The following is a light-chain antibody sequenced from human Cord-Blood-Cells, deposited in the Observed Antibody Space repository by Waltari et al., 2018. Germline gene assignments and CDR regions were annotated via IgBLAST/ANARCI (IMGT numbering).Light chain of an antibody. V-gene: IGLV1-47*01. J-gene: IGLJ3*02. CDR3: AAWDDSLSGPV. CDR2: RNN. CDR1: SSNIGSNY. Sequence: QSVLTQPPSASGTPGQRATLSCSGRSSNIGSNYVYWYQQLPGTAPKPLIYRNNQRSAGVPGRFSGSKSGTSASLAISGRRSEDEADYYCAAWDDSLSGPVVGGGTKLTVL.